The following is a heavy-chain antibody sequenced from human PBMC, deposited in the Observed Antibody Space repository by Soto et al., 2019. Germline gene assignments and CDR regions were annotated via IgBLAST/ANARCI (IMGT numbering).Heavy chain of an antibody. CDR2: IYYSGST. Sequence: SETLSLTCTVSGGSISSYYWSWIRQPPGKGLEWIGYIYYSGSTNYNPSLKSRVTMSVDTSKNQFSLKLSSVTAADTAVYYCARDGGTTVTYFDYWGQGTLVTVS. D-gene: IGHD4-17*01. J-gene: IGHJ4*02. V-gene: IGHV4-59*01. CDR3: ARDGGTTVTYFDY. CDR1: GGSISSYY.